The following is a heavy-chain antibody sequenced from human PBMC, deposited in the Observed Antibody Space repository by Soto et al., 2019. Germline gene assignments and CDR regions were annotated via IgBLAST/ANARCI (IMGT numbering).Heavy chain of an antibody. CDR1: GFTFSTYA. V-gene: IGHV3-23*01. J-gene: IGHJ4*02. Sequence: EVQLLESGGGLVQTGGSLRLSCAASGFTFSTYAMSWVRQAPGKGLEWVSTINDTGGSTYYADAVKGRFTVSRDNPKHTLYLQMSSLRAEDTAVYYCANLVTSGTFSASGKWGQGTLVTVSS. D-gene: IGHD1-26*01. CDR2: INDTGGST. CDR3: ANLVTSGTFSASGK.